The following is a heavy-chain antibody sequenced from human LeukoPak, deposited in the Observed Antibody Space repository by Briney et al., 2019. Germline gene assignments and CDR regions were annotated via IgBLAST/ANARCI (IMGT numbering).Heavy chain of an antibody. J-gene: IGHJ5*02. Sequence: GGSLRLSCAAAGFTFSNFAMSWVRQAPGKGLEWVSGISATGGNTYYADSVRGRFTISRDNSKNTLYLQMNSLRAEDTAVYYCAKEVYDFSNWFDPWGQGTLVTVSS. CDR1: GFTFSNFA. CDR3: AKEVYDFSNWFDP. V-gene: IGHV3-23*01. CDR2: ISATGGNT. D-gene: IGHD3-3*01.